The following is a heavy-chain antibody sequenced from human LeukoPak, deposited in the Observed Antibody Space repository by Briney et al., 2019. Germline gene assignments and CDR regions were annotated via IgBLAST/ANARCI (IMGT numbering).Heavy chain of an antibody. CDR3: ARVRYSSSDLSYYYGMDV. V-gene: IGHV1-69*10. Sequence: SVKVSCKASGGTFNSDGISWVRQAPGQGLEWMGGIIPILDRANYAQQFQGRVTITADKSTGAAYMQLSSLRSEDTALYYCARVRYSSSDLSYYYGMDVWGQGTTVTVSS. CDR1: GGTFNSDG. CDR2: IIPILDRA. J-gene: IGHJ6*02. D-gene: IGHD6-19*01.